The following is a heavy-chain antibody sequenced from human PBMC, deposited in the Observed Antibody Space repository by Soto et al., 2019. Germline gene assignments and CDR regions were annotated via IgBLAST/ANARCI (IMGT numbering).Heavy chain of an antibody. J-gene: IGHJ4*02. CDR2: ISYDGSNK. CDR1: GFTFSSYA. V-gene: IGHV3-30-3*01. Sequence: QVQLVESGGGVVQPGRSLRLSCAASGFTFSSYAMHWVRQAPGKGLEWVAVISYDGSNKYYADSVKGRFTISRDNSKNTLYLQMNSLRAEDTAVYYCARDEPFGELLTYYFDYWGQGTLVTVSS. D-gene: IGHD3-10*01. CDR3: ARDEPFGELLTYYFDY.